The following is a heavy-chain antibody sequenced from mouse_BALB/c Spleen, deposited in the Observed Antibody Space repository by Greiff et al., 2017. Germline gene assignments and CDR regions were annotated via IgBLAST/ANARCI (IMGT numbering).Heavy chain of an antibody. Sequence: EVQGVESGGGLVQPGGSLKLSCAASGFTFSSYTMSWVRQTPEKRLEWVAYISNGGGSTYYPDTVKGRFTISRDNAKNTLYLQMSSLKSEDTAMYYCARRIYYGYEDYWGQGTTLTVSS. J-gene: IGHJ2*01. CDR2: ISNGGGST. D-gene: IGHD2-2*01. V-gene: IGHV5-12-2*01. CDR3: ARRIYYGYEDY. CDR1: GFTFSSYT.